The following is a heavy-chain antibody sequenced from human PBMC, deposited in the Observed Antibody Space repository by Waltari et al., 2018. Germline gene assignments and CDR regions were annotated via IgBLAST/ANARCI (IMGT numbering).Heavy chain of an antibody. J-gene: IGHJ3*02. CDR1: GFTVSSNY. Sequence: EVQLVETGGGLIQPGGSLRLSCAASGFTVSSNYMSWVRQAPGKGLEWVSVIYSGGSTYYADSVKGRSTISRDNSKNTLYLQMNSLRAEDTAVYYCARPIAAAGPGDAFDIWGQGTMVTVSS. CDR3: ARPIAAAGPGDAFDI. V-gene: IGHV3-53*02. CDR2: IYSGGST. D-gene: IGHD6-13*01.